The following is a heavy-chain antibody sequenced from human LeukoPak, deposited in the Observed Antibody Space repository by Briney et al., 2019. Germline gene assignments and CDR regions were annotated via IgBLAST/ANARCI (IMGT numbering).Heavy chain of an antibody. D-gene: IGHD5-12*01. Sequence: GGSVRLSCAASGVSFSTHGMNWVRQAPGKGLEWVSGITPSSDSTYYAESVKGRFTISRDNSKNTLYLQMNSLRAEDTAVYYCAKVSRGYSGYDIGQGQYFQHWGQGTLVTVSS. CDR2: ITPSSDST. CDR1: GVSFSTHG. CDR3: AKVSRGYSGYDIGQGQYFQH. V-gene: IGHV3-23*01. J-gene: IGHJ1*01.